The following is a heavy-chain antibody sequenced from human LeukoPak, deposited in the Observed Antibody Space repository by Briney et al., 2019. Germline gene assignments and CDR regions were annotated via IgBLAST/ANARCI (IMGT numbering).Heavy chain of an antibody. Sequence: SETLSLTCTVSGGSISSYYWSWIRQPPGKGLEWIGYIYYSGSTNYNPSLKSRVTISVDTSKNQFSLKLSSVTAADTAVYYCARVPPGGYYYYSMDVWGQGTTVTVSS. V-gene: IGHV4-59*08. D-gene: IGHD3-16*01. CDR2: IYYSGST. CDR1: GGSISSYY. CDR3: ARVPPGGYYYYSMDV. J-gene: IGHJ6*02.